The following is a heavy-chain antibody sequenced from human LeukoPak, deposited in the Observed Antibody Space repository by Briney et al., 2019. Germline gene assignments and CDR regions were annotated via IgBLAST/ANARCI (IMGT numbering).Heavy chain of an antibody. Sequence: PGGSLRLSCAASGFTVSSNYMSWVRQAPGKGLEWVSFIYSGGSTYYADSVKGRFTISRDNSKNTLYLQMNSLRAEDTAVYYCARDYYGSGSCDYWGQGTLVTVSS. V-gene: IGHV3-53*01. CDR1: GFTVSSNY. CDR2: IYSGGST. J-gene: IGHJ4*02. D-gene: IGHD3-10*01. CDR3: ARDYYGSGSCDY.